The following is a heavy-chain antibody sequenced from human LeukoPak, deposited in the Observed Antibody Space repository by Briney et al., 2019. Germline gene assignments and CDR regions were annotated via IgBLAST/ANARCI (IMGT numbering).Heavy chain of an antibody. CDR3: AKDRDIVATTAYFDY. Sequence: GGSLRLSCAASGFTFDDYAMHWVRQAPGKGLEWVAFIRYDGSNKYYADSVKGRFTISRDNSKNTLYLQMNSLRAEDTAVYYCAKDRDIVATTAYFDYWGQGTLVTVSS. D-gene: IGHD5-12*01. V-gene: IGHV3-30*02. J-gene: IGHJ4*02. CDR2: IRYDGSNK. CDR1: GFTFDDYA.